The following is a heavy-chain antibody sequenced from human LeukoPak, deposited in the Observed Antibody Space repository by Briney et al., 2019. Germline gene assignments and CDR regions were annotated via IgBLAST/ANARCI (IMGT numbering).Heavy chain of an antibody. CDR1: GYTFTSYA. Sequence: ASVKVSCKASGYTFTSYAMNWVRQAPGQGLEWMGWINTNTGNPTYAQGFTGRFVFSLDTSVSTAYLQISSLKAEDTAVYYCARDPGKNDKFLAGYTPNDDYWGQGTLVTVSS. CDR3: ARDPGKNDKFLAGYTPNDDY. D-gene: IGHD3-9*01. CDR2: INTNTGNP. J-gene: IGHJ4*02. V-gene: IGHV7-4-1*02.